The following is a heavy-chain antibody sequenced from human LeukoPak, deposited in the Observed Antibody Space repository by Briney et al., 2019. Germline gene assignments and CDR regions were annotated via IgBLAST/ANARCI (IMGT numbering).Heavy chain of an antibody. D-gene: IGHD1-26*01. V-gene: IGHV3-7*01. J-gene: IGHJ4*02. Sequence: GGSLSLSCAASGFTFSSYWMSWVRQAPAKGQEWVANIKQDGGEKYYVDSVKGRFTISRDNAKTSLYLQMNSLRAEDTAVYYCARDKVVGATVFDYWGQGTLVTVSS. CDR1: GFTFSSYW. CDR3: ARDKVVGATVFDY. CDR2: IKQDGGEK.